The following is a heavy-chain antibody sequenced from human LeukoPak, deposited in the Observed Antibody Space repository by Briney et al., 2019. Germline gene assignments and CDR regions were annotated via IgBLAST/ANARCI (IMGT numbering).Heavy chain of an antibody. CDR1: GYTFTSYD. CDR3: ARKGGQLRRSYFDY. CDR2: MNPNSGNT. Sequence: ASVKVSCKASGYTFTSYDINRVRQATGQGLEWMGWMNPNSGNTGYAQKFQGRVTMTRNTSISTAYMELSSLRSEDTAVYYCARKGGQLRRSYFDYWGQGTLVTVSS. D-gene: IGHD2-2*01. J-gene: IGHJ4*02. V-gene: IGHV1-8*01.